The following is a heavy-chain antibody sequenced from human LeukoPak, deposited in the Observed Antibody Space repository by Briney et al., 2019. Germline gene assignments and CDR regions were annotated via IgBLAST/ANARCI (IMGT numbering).Heavy chain of an antibody. D-gene: IGHD2-15*01. CDR1: GFTFSSYS. V-gene: IGHV3-21*01. J-gene: IGHJ4*02. CDR3: ARVPHDIVVVVAATPDY. CDR2: ITSRSTYI. Sequence: GGSLRLSCAASGFTFSSYSMNWVRQAPGKGLEWVSSITSRSTYIYHADSVKGRFTISRDNAKNSLYLQMNSLRAEDTAVYYCARVPHDIVVVVAATPDYWGQGTRVTVSS.